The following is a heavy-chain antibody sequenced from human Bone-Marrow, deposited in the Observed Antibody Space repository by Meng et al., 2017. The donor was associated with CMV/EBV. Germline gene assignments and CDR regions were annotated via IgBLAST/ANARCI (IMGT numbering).Heavy chain of an antibody. CDR3: ARPKWELLPSQYFQH. J-gene: IGHJ1*01. CDR1: GFTFSSYS. D-gene: IGHD1-26*01. CDR2: ISSSSSYI. V-gene: IGHV3-21*01. Sequence: GGSLKIPCSASGFTFSSYSMNWVRQAPGKGLEWVSSISSSSSYIYYADTVKGRFTISRDNPKNSLYLQINSLRAEDTSVYNCARPKWELLPSQYFQHWGQGTLVTVSS.